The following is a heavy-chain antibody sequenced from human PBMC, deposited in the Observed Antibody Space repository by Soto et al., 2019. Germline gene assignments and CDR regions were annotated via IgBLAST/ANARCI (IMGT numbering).Heavy chain of an antibody. CDR2: IYNNGNT. V-gene: IGHV4-39*01. Sequence: PSETLSLTCTVYGGSITSTTSTYFWGWLRQSPGKGLEWIRDIYNNGNTYYNPSPKSRVTISEATPTNQLSLKLSSMPPSVTARYYCAGRSRPYSRRAACYGPHSFFRPWVRGILVS. J-gene: IGHJ5*02. CDR3: AGRSRPYSRRAACYGPHSFFRP. D-gene: IGHD2-2*01. CDR1: GGSITSTTSTYF.